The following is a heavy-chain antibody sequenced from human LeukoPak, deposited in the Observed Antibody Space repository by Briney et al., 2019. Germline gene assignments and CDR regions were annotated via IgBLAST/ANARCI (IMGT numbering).Heavy chain of an antibody. V-gene: IGHV4-30-4*01. CDR2: IYYSGST. CDR3: ARERGRDGYSWVFDY. J-gene: IGHJ4*02. CDR1: GGSISSGDYY. Sequence: SETLSLTCTVSGGSISSGDYYWSWIRQPPGKGLEWIGYIYYSGSTYYNPSLKSRVTISVDTSKNQFSLKLSSVTAADTAVYYCARERGRDGYSWVFDYWGQGTLVTVSS. D-gene: IGHD5-24*01.